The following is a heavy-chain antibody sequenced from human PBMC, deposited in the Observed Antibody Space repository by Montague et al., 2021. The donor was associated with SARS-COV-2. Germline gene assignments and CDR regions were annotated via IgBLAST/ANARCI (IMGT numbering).Heavy chain of an antibody. CDR2: SYTSGSI. D-gene: IGHD1-26*01. CDR1: GDSITSGSYY. Sequence: TLSLTCTVSGDSITSGSYYWNWVRQPAGKGLEWVGRSYTSGSIDYNPSLKSRLTILVDTSRNQFSLKLSSVTAADTAVYFCAREWGSYSGRFDYWGQGALVTVSS. V-gene: IGHV4-61*02. J-gene: IGHJ4*02. CDR3: AREWGSYSGRFDY.